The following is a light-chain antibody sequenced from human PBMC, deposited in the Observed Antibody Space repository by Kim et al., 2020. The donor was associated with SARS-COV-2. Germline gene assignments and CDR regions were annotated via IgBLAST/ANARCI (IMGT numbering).Light chain of an antibody. V-gene: IGLV3-19*01. Sequence: ALGQTVRITRQGDSLRSYYASRNQQQPGQAPVLVIYGKNNRHPGIPDRFPGYSQGNTASLNINGDQAEDAADYYCYSRDSSGNHWVFGGGTQLTVL. CDR2: GKN. CDR3: YSRDSSGNHWV. CDR1: SLRSYY. J-gene: IGLJ3*02.